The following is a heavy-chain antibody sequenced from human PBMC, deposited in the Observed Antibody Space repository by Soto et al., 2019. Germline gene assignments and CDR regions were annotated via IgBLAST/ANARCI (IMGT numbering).Heavy chain of an antibody. Sequence: ASVKVSCKAAGYTFTSYGISWVRQAPGQGREWMGWSSAYNGNTNYAQKLQGRVTRTTDTSTSTAYMELRSLRSDDTAVYYCATDGRGGSYCSCNSYFDDASDIWGQGTMDIVSS. D-gene: IGHD2-2*01. CDR1: GYTFTSYG. CDR3: ATDGRGGSYCSCNSYFDDASDI. J-gene: IGHJ3*02. V-gene: IGHV1-18*01. CDR2: SSAYNGNT.